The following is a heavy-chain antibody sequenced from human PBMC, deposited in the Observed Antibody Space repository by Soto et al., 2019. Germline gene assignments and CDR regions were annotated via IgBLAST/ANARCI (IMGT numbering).Heavy chain of an antibody. J-gene: IGHJ4*02. CDR3: ARGGSYWARRHYFDS. CDR1: GYTFTSYD. D-gene: IGHD2-8*02. CDR2: VTPRNGDT. Sequence: ASVKVSCKASGYTFTSYDINWVRQAAGQGPEWMGSVTPRNGDTAFAQKYQGRVTVTSNTSMSTVYMELSNLRSDDTAVYYCARGGSYWARRHYFDSWCQGTLVTVSS. V-gene: IGHV1-8*02.